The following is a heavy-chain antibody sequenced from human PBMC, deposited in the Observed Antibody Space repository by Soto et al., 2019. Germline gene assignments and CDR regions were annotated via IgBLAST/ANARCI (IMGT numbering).Heavy chain of an antibody. CDR1: GFSLSTSGMC. J-gene: IGHJ4*02. Sequence: SGPTLVNPTQTLTLTCTFSGFSLSTSGMCVSWIRQPPGKALEWLALIDWDDDKYYSTSLKTRLTISKDTSKNQVVLTMTNMDPVDTATYYCARIRRYCTNGVCSFRHDYSGPVTLDTVST. V-gene: IGHV2-70*01. CDR3: ARIRRYCTNGVCSFRHDY. D-gene: IGHD2-8*01. CDR2: IDWDDDK.